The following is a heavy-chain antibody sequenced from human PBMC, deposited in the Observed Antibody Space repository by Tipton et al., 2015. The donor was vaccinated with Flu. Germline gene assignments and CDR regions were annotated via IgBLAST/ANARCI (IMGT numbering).Heavy chain of an antibody. J-gene: IGHJ4*02. V-gene: IGHV4-34*01. CDR1: GGSFSGYY. CDR2: INHSGST. Sequence: TLSLTCAVYGGSFSGYYWSWIRQPPGKGLEWIGEINHSGSTYYNPSLKSRVTISVDTSKNQFSLKLSSVTAADTAVYYCARLGVVAATVYYFDYWGQGTLVTVSS. CDR3: ARLGVVAATVYYFDY. D-gene: IGHD2-15*01.